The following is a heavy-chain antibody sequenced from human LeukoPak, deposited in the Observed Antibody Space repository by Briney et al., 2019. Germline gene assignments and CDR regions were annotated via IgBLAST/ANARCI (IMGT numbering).Heavy chain of an antibody. CDR2: MNPNSGNT. CDR3: ARLDEYYYGSGSYYAFDI. Sequence: ASVKVSCKASGYTFTSYDINWVRQATGQGLEWLGWMNPNSGNTGYAQKFQGRVTITRNTSISTAYMELSSLRSEDTAVYYCARLDEYYYGSGSYYAFDIWGQGTMVTVSS. CDR1: GYTFTSYD. V-gene: IGHV1-8*03. J-gene: IGHJ3*02. D-gene: IGHD3-10*01.